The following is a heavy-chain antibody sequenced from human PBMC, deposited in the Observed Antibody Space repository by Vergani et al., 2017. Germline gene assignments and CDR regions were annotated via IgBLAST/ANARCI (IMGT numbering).Heavy chain of an antibody. CDR3: AMGDDSSGYYSGDY. V-gene: IGHV3-21*01. Sequence: EVQLVESGGGLVKPGGSLRLSCAASGFTFSSYSMNWVRQAPGKGLEWVSSISSSSSYIYYADSVKGRFTISRDNAKNSLYLQMNSLRAEDTAVYYCAMGDDSSGYYSGDYWGQGTLVTVSS. J-gene: IGHJ4*02. CDR2: ISSSSSYI. D-gene: IGHD3-22*01. CDR1: GFTFSSYS.